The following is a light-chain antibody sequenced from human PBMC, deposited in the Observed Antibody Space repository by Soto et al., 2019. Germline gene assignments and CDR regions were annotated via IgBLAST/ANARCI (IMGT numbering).Light chain of an antibody. CDR1: SSDVGGSNF. Sequence: QSVLTQPASVSDSPGQSITISCTGTSSDVGGSNFVSWYQQHPGKPPKLIIYDVANRPSGVSNRFSGSKSGSTASLIISRLQTEDEADYYCVSYTSSTLYVFGTGKKVTV. CDR3: VSYTSSTLYV. J-gene: IGLJ1*01. CDR2: DVA. V-gene: IGLV2-14*03.